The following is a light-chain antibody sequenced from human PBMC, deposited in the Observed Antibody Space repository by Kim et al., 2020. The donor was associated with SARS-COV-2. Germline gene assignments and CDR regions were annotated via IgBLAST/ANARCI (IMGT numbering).Light chain of an antibody. V-gene: IGKV3-15*01. CDR3: QQYNKWPYT. Sequence: SVPPGERAPRSCSASQSISSNLAWYQQKPGQAPRLLIYGASARATGTPSRFSGSGSGTEFTLTISSLQSEDFAVYSCQQYNKWPYTFGQGTKLEIK. J-gene: IGKJ2*01. CDR2: GAS. CDR1: QSISSN.